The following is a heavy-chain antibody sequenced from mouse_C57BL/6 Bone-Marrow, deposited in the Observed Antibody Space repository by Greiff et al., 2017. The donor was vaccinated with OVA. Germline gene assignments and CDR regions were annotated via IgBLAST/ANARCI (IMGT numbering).Heavy chain of an antibody. CDR3: AVYYSSSYRDFDV. Sequence: VQLKQSGPELVKPGASVKISCKASGYSFTDYNMNWVKQSNGQSLEWIGVFNPNYGTTSYNQKFKGKATLTVDQSSSTAYMQLNSLTSEDSAVYYCAVYYSSSYRDFDVCDTGTTVSVSS. J-gene: IGHJ1*03. CDR2: FNPNYGTT. V-gene: IGHV1-39*01. D-gene: IGHD1-1*01. CDR1: GYSFTDYN.